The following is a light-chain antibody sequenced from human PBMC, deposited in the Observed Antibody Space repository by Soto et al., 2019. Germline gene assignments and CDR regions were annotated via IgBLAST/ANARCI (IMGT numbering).Light chain of an antibody. Sequence: EIVLTQSPGTLSLSPGERATLSCRASQSVSSSYLAWYQQKPGQAPRLLIYGASSRATCIPDRFSGSGSGTGFTLTISRLEPEDVAVYYCQQYGSSLWTFGQGTKVEIK. CDR1: QSVSSSY. J-gene: IGKJ1*01. CDR2: GAS. V-gene: IGKV3-20*01. CDR3: QQYGSSLWT.